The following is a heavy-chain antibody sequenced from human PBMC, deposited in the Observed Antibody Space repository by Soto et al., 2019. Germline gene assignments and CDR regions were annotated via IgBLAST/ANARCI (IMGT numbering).Heavy chain of an antibody. V-gene: IGHV3-23*01. J-gene: IGHJ6*02. CDR1: GFTVSSYA. CDR2: ISGSGGST. D-gene: IGHD6-19*01. Sequence: GGSLRLSCAASGFTVSSYAMSWVRQAPGKGLEWVSAISGSGGSTYYADSVKGRFTISRDNSKNTLYLQMNSLRAEDTAVYYCATGVAAVAGTAVYYYYGMDVWGQGTTVTVSS. CDR3: ATGVAAVAGTAVYYYYGMDV.